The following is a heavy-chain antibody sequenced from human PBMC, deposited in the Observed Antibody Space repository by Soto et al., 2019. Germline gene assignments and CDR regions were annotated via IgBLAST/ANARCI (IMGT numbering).Heavy chain of an antibody. CDR1: GGTFSSYA. V-gene: IGHV1-69*06. D-gene: IGHD2-2*01. J-gene: IGHJ6*02. Sequence: GASVKVSCKASGGTFSSYAISWVRQAPGQGLEWMGGIIPIFGTANYAQKFQGRVTITADKSTSTAYMELSSLRSEDTAVYYCARGSRPRWNEYCSSTSCYRTYYYGMDVWGQGTRSPSP. CDR2: IIPIFGTA. CDR3: ARGSRPRWNEYCSSTSCYRTYYYGMDV.